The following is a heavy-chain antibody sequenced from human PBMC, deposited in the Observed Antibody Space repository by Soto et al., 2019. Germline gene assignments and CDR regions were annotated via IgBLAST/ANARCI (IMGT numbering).Heavy chain of an antibody. Sequence: TLSLTCTVSGGSISSGGYYWSWIRQHPGKGLEWIGYIYYSGSTYYNPSLKSRVTISVDTSKNQFSLKLSSVTAADTAVYYCARFDGSSSDGRVDYWGQGTLVTVSS. CDR1: GGSISSGGYY. J-gene: IGHJ4*02. CDR2: IYYSGST. V-gene: IGHV4-31*03. CDR3: ARFDGSSSDGRVDY. D-gene: IGHD6-6*01.